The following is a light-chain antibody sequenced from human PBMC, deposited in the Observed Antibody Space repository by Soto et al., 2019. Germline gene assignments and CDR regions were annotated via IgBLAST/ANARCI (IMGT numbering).Light chain of an antibody. CDR3: QQRSNWPAGT. J-gene: IGKJ1*01. CDR1: QSVSSY. V-gene: IGKV3-11*01. Sequence: EIVLTQSPATLSLSPGERATLSCRASQSVSSYLAWYQQKPGQAPRLLIYDASNRATGIPARFSGSGSGTDFTLTISSLEPEDVAVYDCQQRSNWPAGTFGQGTKVEIK. CDR2: DAS.